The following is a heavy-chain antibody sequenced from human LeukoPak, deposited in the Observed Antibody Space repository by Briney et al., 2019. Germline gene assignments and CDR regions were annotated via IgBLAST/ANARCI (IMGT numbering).Heavy chain of an antibody. D-gene: IGHD1-7*01. CDR3: ARSFFQWNYGSCLDS. CDR1: GFTFSSYA. J-gene: IGHJ4*02. V-gene: IGHV3-30*04. Sequence: TGGSLRLSCAASGFTFSSYAMHWVRQAPGRGLEWVAVISYDGNNKYYADSVKGRFTISRDNSRSILYLQMNSLRPEDTAVYSCARSFFQWNYGSCLDSWGQGTLVTVSS. CDR2: ISYDGNNK.